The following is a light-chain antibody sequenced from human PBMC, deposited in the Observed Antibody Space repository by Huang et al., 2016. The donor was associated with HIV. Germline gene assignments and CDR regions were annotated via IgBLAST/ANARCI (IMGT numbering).Light chain of an antibody. CDR2: GAS. Sequence: EIVLTQSPGTLSLSPGERATLSCRASQSVSSSYLAWYQQKPGQAPRLLIYGASSRSTCIPDRFSGSGSGTDFTLTISRLEPEDVAVYYCQQYGSSLYTFGQGTKLEIK. J-gene: IGKJ2*01. CDR1: QSVSSSY. CDR3: QQYGSSLYT. V-gene: IGKV3-20*01.